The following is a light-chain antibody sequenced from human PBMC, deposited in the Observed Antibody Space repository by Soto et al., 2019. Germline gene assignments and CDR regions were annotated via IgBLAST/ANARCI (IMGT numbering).Light chain of an antibody. CDR1: INDIGPYDY. CDR2: EVS. V-gene: IGLV2-14*01. Sequence: QSALTQPASVSGSPGQWITISCTGTINDIGPYDYVSWYQQHPGKAPKLIISEVSNRPAGVSNRFSGSKSGDTASLTISGLQAEDEADYYCTSFARGISILFGGGTKLTVL. J-gene: IGLJ2*01. CDR3: TSFARGISIL.